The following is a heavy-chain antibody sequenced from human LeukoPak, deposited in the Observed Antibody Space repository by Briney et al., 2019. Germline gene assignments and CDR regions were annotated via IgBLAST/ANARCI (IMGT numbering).Heavy chain of an antibody. CDR2: IYTSGST. V-gene: IGHV4-4*07. J-gene: IGHJ4*02. Sequence: SETLSLPCTVPGGSISSYYWSWIRQPAGKGLEWIGRIYTSGSTNYNPSLKSRVTMSVDTSKNQFSLKVTSVTAEDTGVYYCARGYYNSSGYSFDYWGQGTLVTVSS. D-gene: IGHD3-22*01. CDR3: ARGYYNSSGYSFDY. CDR1: GGSISSYY.